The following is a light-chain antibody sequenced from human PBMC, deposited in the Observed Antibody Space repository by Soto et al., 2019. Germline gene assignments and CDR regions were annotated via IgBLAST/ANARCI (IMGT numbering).Light chain of an antibody. CDR3: QQYYSYPRT. CDR1: QSITTW. J-gene: IGKJ3*01. V-gene: IGKV1-5*01. Sequence: DIQMTKSPSTVSAYVGDSVTITCRASQSITTWLAWYQQRPGKAPKLLIYDVSSLQSGVPSRFSGSGSGTEFTLTIISLQPEDFATYYCQQYYSYPRTFGPGTKVDIK. CDR2: DVS.